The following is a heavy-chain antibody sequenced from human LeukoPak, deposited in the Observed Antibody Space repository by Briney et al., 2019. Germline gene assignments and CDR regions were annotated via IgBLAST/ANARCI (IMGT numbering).Heavy chain of an antibody. V-gene: IGHV4-39*07. CDR2: FYYSGVT. CDR3: ASQAYSTTWAADVTVFDY. D-gene: IGHD6-13*01. CDR1: GGSISSSGYY. J-gene: IGHJ4*02. Sequence: SETLSLTCTVSGGSISSSGYYWGWIRQPPGKGLERIGSFYYSGVTYYNPSLKSRVTISVDTSKNQFSLKLSSLTAADTAVYYCASQAYSTTWAADVTVFDYWGRGALVTVSS.